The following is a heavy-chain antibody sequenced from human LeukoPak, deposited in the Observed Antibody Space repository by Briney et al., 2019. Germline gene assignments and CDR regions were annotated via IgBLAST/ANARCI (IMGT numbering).Heavy chain of an antibody. CDR3: AREGLYGDYAGH. Sequence: GGSLRLSCAASGFTFSSYSMNWVRQAPGKGLEWVSSISYTSSYIYYADSVKGRFTISRDNAKNSLFLQMNSLRDEDTAVYYCAREGLYGDYAGHWGQGTLVTVSS. CDR2: ISYTSSYI. J-gene: IGHJ4*02. D-gene: IGHD4-17*01. V-gene: IGHV3-21*01. CDR1: GFTFSSYS.